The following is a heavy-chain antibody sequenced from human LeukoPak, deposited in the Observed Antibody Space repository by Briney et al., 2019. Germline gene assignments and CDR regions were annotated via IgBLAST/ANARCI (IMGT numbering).Heavy chain of an antibody. CDR3: ARDLVTVTKGFDI. V-gene: IGHV4-59*11. J-gene: IGHJ3*02. CDR2: ISYIGST. D-gene: IGHD4-17*01. CDR1: DDSFSSHY. Sequence: SETLSLTCAVSDDSFSSHYWTWIRQPPGKGLEWIGYISYIGSTNYNPSLKSRVTISIDTSKNQFSLQLTSVTAADTAVYYCARDLVTVTKGFDIWGQGTKVSVSS.